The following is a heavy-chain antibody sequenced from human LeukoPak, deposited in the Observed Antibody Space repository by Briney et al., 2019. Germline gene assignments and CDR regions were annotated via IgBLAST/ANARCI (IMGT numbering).Heavy chain of an antibody. V-gene: IGHV3-23*01. J-gene: IGHJ4*02. CDR1: GFTFSSHG. CDR2: ISPSGDIT. Sequence: GGSLRLSCAASGFTFSSHGMNWVRQAPGKGLKGVSGISPSGDITYYADSVKGRFTISRDNSKNTVYLQMDSLRFEDAAVYCCARELAYIRFDNWGQGTLVTVSS. D-gene: IGHD1-1*01. CDR3: ARELAYIRFDN.